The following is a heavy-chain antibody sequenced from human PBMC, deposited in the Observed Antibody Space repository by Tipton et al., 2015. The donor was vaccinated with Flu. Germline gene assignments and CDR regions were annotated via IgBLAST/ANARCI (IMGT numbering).Heavy chain of an antibody. CDR2: IYNSGST. J-gene: IGHJ4*02. CDR3: ARVGDYTLKD. Sequence: TLSLTCTVSGGSISSYYWSWIRQPAGKGLEWIGRIYNSGSTNYNPSLKSRVTISVDTSKNQLSLKVSSVTAADTAVYYCARVGDYTLKDWGQGTLVTVSS. CDR1: GGSISSYY. V-gene: IGHV4-4*07. D-gene: IGHD4-17*01.